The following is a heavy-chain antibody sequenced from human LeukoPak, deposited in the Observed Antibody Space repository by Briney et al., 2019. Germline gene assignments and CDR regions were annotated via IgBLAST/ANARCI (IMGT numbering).Heavy chain of an antibody. Sequence: GGSLRLSCAASGFTFSSYAMHWVRQAPGKGLEWVAVISYDGSNKYYADSVKGRFTISRDNSKNTLYLQMNSLRAEDTAVYYCARGGDIVVVPAAPLVYYWGQGTLVTVSS. CDR3: ARGGDIVVVPAAPLVYY. CDR2: ISYDGSNK. J-gene: IGHJ4*02. D-gene: IGHD2-2*01. V-gene: IGHV3-30-3*01. CDR1: GFTFSSYA.